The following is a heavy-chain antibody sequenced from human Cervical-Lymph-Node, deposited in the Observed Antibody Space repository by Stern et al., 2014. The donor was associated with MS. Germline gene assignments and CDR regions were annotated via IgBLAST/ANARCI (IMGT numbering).Heavy chain of an antibody. Sequence: VQLVQSGGGVVQPGRSLRLSCAASGFTFSNYAMHWVRQAPGKGLEWITLISDDGSNKYHADSVKGRFPISRDNSNNTLYLQMNPLRAEDTAVYYCARDLCSRGGCYFRHWGQGTLVTVSP. CDR1: GFTFSNYA. CDR2: ISDDGSNK. V-gene: IGHV3-30-3*01. CDR3: ARDLCSRGGCYFRH. D-gene: IGHD2-15*01. J-gene: IGHJ4*02.